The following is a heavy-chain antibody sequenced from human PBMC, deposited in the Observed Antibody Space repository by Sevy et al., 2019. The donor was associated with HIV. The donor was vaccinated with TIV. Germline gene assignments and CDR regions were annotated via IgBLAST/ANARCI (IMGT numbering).Heavy chain of an antibody. CDR3: AGGRYDSSGSFDALDI. D-gene: IGHD3-22*01. CDR1: GFTFTSYA. J-gene: IGHJ3*02. CDR2: IYGSGGVT. Sequence: GGLRLSCKPSGFTFTSYAMNWVRQAPGKGLEWISTIYGSGGVTYYADSVKGRFTISRDKSKNTLYLQMNSLRTEDTALYYCAGGRYDSSGSFDALDIWGQGTMVTVSS. V-gene: IGHV3-23*01.